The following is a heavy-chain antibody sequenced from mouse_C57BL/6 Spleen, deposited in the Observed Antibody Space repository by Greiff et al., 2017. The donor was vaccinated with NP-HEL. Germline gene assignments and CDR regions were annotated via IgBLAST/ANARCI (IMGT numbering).Heavy chain of an antibody. CDR2: IDPSDSYT. Sequence: QVQLQQPGAELVMPGASVKLSCKASGYTFTSYWMHWVKQRPGQGLEWIGEIDPSDSYTNYNRKFKGKSTLTVDKSSSTAYMQLSSLTSEDSAVYYCAREPTGTRYFDYWGQGTTLTVSS. J-gene: IGHJ2*01. CDR1: GYTFTSYW. D-gene: IGHD4-1*02. V-gene: IGHV1-69*01. CDR3: AREPTGTRYFDY.